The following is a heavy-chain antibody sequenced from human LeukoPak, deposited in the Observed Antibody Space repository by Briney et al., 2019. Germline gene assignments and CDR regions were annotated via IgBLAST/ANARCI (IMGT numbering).Heavy chain of an antibody. CDR1: GSSISSYY. Sequence: SETLSLTCTVSGSSISSYYWSWIRQPPGKGLEWIGYIYYSGSTNYNPSLKSRVTISVDTSKNQFSLKLSSVTAADTAVYYCASGYSGYDSRSGLDYWGQGTLVTVSS. CDR3: ASGYSGYDSRSGLDY. D-gene: IGHD5-12*01. J-gene: IGHJ4*02. CDR2: IYYSGST. V-gene: IGHV4-59*08.